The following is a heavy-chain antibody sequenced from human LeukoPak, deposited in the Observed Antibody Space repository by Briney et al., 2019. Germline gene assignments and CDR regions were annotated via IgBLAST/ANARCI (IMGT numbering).Heavy chain of an antibody. CDR3: ASNVAVAGAFDI. V-gene: IGHV1-8*01. CDR1: GYTFTSYD. J-gene: IGHJ3*02. Sequence: ASVKVSCKASGYTFTSYDINWVRQATGQGLEWMGWMNPNSGNTGYAQKFQGRVTMTRNTSISTAYMELSSPRSEDTAAYYCASNVAVAGAFDIWGQGTMVTVSS. CDR2: MNPNSGNT. D-gene: IGHD6-19*01.